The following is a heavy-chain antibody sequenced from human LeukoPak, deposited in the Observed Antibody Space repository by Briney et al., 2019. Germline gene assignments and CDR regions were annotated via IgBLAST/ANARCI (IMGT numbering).Heavy chain of an antibody. D-gene: IGHD4-17*01. CDR1: GFTFSSYA. CDR3: ARRDSGDGDYV. Sequence: RGSLRLSCAASGFTFSSYAMSWVRQAPGKGLEWVSAISGSGGSTYYADSVKGRFTISRDNSKNTLYLQMNSLSAEDTAVYYCARRDSGDGDYVWGQGTLVTVSS. V-gene: IGHV3-23*01. CDR2: ISGSGGST. J-gene: IGHJ4*02.